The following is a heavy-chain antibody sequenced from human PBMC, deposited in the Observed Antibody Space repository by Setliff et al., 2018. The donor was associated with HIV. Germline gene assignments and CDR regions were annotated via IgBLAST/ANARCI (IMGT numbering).Heavy chain of an antibody. CDR3: ARDDYFQH. CDR2: IKSDGSST. J-gene: IGHJ1*01. Sequence: GGSLRLSCAASGFTFSSYWMHWVRQAPGRGLVWVSRIKSDGSSTSYADSVKGRFTISRDNAKNTLYLQMNSLRAEDTAVYYCARDDYFQHWGQGTQVTVSS. V-gene: IGHV3-74*01. CDR1: GFTFSSYW.